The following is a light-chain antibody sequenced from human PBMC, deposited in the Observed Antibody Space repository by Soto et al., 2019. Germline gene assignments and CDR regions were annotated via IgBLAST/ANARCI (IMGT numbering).Light chain of an antibody. CDR3: QQYGNSPQIT. CDR1: QSVSSN. J-gene: IGKJ1*01. V-gene: IGKV3-20*01. CDR2: GAS. Sequence: EIVMTQSPATLSVSPGERATLSCRASQSVSSNLAWYQQKPGQAPRLLMSGASSRSTGIPDRFSGNGSGTDFTLTISRLEPEDFAVYYCQQYGNSPQITFGQGTKVDIK.